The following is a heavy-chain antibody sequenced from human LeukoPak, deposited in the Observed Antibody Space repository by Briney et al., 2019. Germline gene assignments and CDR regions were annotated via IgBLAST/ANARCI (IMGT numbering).Heavy chain of an antibody. CDR3: ARSLDPYCSGGDCYSDFDH. V-gene: IGHV2-5*01. J-gene: IGHJ4*02. CDR1: VFSLSTSGMG. Sequence: SGPTLVNPTQTLTLTCTFSVFSLSTSGMGVGWIRQPPGKALEWLALIYWNEDKRYSPSLKSRLTITKDTSKNQVVLIMNNMDPADTATYYCARSLDPYCSGGDCYSDFDHWGQGTLVTVSS. D-gene: IGHD2-21*01. CDR2: IYWNEDK.